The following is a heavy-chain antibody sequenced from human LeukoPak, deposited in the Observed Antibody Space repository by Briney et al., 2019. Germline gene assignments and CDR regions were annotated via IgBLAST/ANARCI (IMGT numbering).Heavy chain of an antibody. CDR1: GYTFTNHW. CDR2: IDPSDSYT. Sequence: PGESLRISCKGSGYTFTNHWISWVRQMPGKGLEWMGKIDPSDSYTNYSPSFPGHVTISADKSISTAYLQWSSLKASDTAMYYCARAPDSDSGYDYFDYWGQGTLVTVSS. V-gene: IGHV5-10-1*01. D-gene: IGHD5-12*01. J-gene: IGHJ4*02. CDR3: ARAPDSDSGYDYFDY.